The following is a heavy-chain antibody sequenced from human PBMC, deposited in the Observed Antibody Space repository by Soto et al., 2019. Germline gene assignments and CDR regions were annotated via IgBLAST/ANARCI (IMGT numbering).Heavy chain of an antibody. Sequence: GGSLRLSCSASGFTFSSYAMHWVRQAPGKGLEYVSAISSNGGSTYYADSVKGRFTISRDNSKNRLYLQMSSLRAEDTAVYYCVNLGRGDAFDIWGQGTMVTVSS. D-gene: IGHD3-16*01. V-gene: IGHV3-64D*06. CDR2: ISSNGGST. CDR1: GFTFSSYA. J-gene: IGHJ3*02. CDR3: VNLGRGDAFDI.